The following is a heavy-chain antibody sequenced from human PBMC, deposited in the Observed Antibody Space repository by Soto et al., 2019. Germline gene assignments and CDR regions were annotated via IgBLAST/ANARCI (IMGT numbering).Heavy chain of an antibody. J-gene: IGHJ6*02. CDR3: ARQARVDRVWYYYYVMDV. Sequence: PGESLKISCKGSGYSFTSYWIGWVRQMPGKGLEWMGIIYPGDSDTRYSPSFQGQVTISADKSISTAYLQWSGLKASDTAMYYCARQARVDRVWYYYYVMDVWGQGTTVTVSS. CDR2: IYPGDSDT. V-gene: IGHV5-51*01. D-gene: IGHD6-13*01. CDR1: GYSFTSYW.